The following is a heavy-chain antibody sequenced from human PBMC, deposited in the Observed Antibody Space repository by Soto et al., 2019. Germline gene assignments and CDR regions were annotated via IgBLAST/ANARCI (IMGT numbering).Heavy chain of an antibody. V-gene: IGHV5-51*01. CDR2: IYPGDSDT. CDR1: GYSFTSYW. J-gene: IGHJ6*02. CDR3: ASPTGGVFDWLLLSV. D-gene: IGHD3-9*01. Sequence: PGESLKISCKGSGYSFTSYWIGWVRQMPGKGLEWMGIIYPGDSDTRYSPSFQGQVTISADKSISTAYLQWSSLKASDTAMYYCASPTGGVFDWLLLSVWGQGTTVTVSS.